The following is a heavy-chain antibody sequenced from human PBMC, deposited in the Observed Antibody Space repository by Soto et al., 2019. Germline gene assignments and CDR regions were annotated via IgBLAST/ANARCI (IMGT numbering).Heavy chain of an antibody. V-gene: IGHV5-51*01. CDR2: IYPGDSDT. D-gene: IGHD6-19*01. Sequence: SGESLKISCEASGYWFANYWIGWVRQMPGKGLEWMGIIYPGDSDTRYSPSFQGHVTISADKSISTAYLQWSSLEASDTAIYYCARAPSHGWYQHFDYWGKGTLVTVSS. CDR1: GYWFANYW. CDR3: ARAPSHGWYQHFDY. J-gene: IGHJ4*02.